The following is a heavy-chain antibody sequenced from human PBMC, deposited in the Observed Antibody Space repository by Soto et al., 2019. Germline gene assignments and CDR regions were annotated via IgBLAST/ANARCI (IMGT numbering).Heavy chain of an antibody. CDR3: ARLEGDIPLNYYDKGRYFDY. CDR2: IYYSGST. CDR1: GGSISSSSYY. D-gene: IGHD3-22*01. V-gene: IGHV4-39*01. Sequence: PSETLSLTCTVSGGSISSSSYYWGWIRQPPGKGLEWIGSIYYSGSTYYNPSLKSRVTISVDTSKNQFSLKLSSVTAADTAVYYCARLEGDIPLNYYDKGRYFDYWGQGTLVTFSS. J-gene: IGHJ4*02.